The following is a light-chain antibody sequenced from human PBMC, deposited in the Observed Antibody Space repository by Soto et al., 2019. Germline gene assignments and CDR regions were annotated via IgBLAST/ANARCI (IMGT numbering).Light chain of an antibody. V-gene: IGKV3-15*01. CDR2: GAS. CDR1: QSVGTN. Sequence: EIVMTQSPATLSMSPGARAPLSCRASQSVGTNVAWFQQKPGQPPRLLMYGASTWASGIPVRFSGSGSGTDFTLTISSLQSEDFAIYYCQQYNTWTWTFGQGTKVDIK. CDR3: QQYNTWTWT. J-gene: IGKJ1*01.